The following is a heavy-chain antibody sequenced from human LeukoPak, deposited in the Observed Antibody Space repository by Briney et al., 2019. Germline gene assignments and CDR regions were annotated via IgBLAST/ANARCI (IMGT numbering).Heavy chain of an antibody. V-gene: IGHV4-39*07. CDR3: ARDPDGPNWFDP. CDR1: GGSISSSSYY. J-gene: IGHJ5*02. CDR2: IYYSGSA. D-gene: IGHD1-14*01. Sequence: PSETLSLTCTVSGGSISSSSYYWGWIRQPPGKGLEWIGSIYYSGSAYYNPSLKSRVTISVDTSKNQFSLKLSSVTAADTAVYYCARDPDGPNWFDPWGQGTLVTVSS.